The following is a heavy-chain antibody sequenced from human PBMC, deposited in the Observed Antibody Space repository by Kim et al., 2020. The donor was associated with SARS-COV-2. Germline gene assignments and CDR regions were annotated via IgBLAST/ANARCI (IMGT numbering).Heavy chain of an antibody. J-gene: IGHJ6*01. CDR2: INYSGST. CDR1: GGSISSSSYY. CDR3: AIDQGTISSWYLNYYG. V-gene: IGHV4-39*07. D-gene: IGHD6-13*01. Sequence: SETLSLTCTVSGGSISSSSYYWGWIRQPPGMGMVWIGRINYSGSTYYNPSLRRRVTISVDTTKNQFSLKLSSMTAADTVMYFCAIDQGTISSWYLNYYG.